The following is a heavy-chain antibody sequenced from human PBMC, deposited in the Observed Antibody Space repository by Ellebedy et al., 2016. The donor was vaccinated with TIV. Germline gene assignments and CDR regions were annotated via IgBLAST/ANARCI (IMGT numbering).Heavy chain of an antibody. CDR3: ARGYDYGDSPC. D-gene: IGHD4-17*01. Sequence: GESLKISCAASGFTFSSQSMNWVRQAPGRGLEWVSSIGSSSNYMKYVDSVKGRFTIYRDNAKNSLYLQMDSLRAEDTAVYYCARGYDYGDSPCWGQGTLVTVSS. CDR2: IGSSSNYM. J-gene: IGHJ4*02. CDR1: GFTFSSQS. V-gene: IGHV3-21*01.